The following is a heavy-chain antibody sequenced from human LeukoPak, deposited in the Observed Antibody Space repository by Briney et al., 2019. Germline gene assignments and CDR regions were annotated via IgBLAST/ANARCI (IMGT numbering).Heavy chain of an antibody. D-gene: IGHD5-18*01. CDR1: GFTFSDYY. Sequence: PGGSLRLSCAASGFTFSDYYMSWIRQAPGKGLEWVSYISSSGSTIYYADSVKGRFTISRNNAKNSLYLQMNSLRVEDTAMYYCARDWRAMNAFDLWGQGTMVTVSS. CDR2: ISSSGSTI. CDR3: ARDWRAMNAFDL. J-gene: IGHJ3*01. V-gene: IGHV3-11*04.